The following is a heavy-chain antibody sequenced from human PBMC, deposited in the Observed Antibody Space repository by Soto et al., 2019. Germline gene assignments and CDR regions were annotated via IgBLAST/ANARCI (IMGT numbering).Heavy chain of an antibody. J-gene: IGHJ4*02. CDR2: ITGSDSTGSDSST. Sequence: GGSLRLSCATSGFTFSSYAMSWVRQAPGKGLEWVSGITGSDSTGSDSSTYYADPVKGRFTISRDNSKNTLYLQMNSLRAEDTAVYYCAKSPFTLKSAIDYWGQGTLVTVSS. CDR3: AKSPFTLKSAIDY. V-gene: IGHV3-23*01. CDR1: GFTFSSYA.